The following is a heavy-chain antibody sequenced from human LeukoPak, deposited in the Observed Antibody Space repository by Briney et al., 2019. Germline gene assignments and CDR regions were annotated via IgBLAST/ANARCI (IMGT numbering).Heavy chain of an antibody. J-gene: IGHJ4*02. D-gene: IGHD2-15*01. CDR3: ASEKELYCSGGSCYIFDY. Sequence: PVKVSCKASGGTFSSYAISWVRQAPGQGLEWMGRIIPILGIANYAQKFQGRVTITVDKSTSTAYMELSSLRSEDTAVYYCASEKELYCSGGSCYIFDYWGQGTLVTVSS. V-gene: IGHV1-69*04. CDR2: IIPILGIA. CDR1: GGTFSSYA.